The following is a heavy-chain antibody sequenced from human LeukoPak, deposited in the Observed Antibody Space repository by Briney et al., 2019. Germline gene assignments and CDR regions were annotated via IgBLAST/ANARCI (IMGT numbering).Heavy chain of an antibody. CDR2: ISGSGAGT. Sequence: PGGSLRLSCAVSGFTFSSYSMNWVRQAPGKGLEWVSAISGSGAGTYYADSVKGRFTISRDNSKNTLYLQMHSLRAEDTAVYYCATNTSSWSFDYWGQGTLVTVSS. D-gene: IGHD6-13*01. CDR3: ATNTSSWSFDY. V-gene: IGHV3-23*01. CDR1: GFTFSSYS. J-gene: IGHJ4*02.